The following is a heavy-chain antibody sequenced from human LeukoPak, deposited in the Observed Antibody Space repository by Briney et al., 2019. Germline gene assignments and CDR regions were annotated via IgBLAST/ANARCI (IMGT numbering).Heavy chain of an antibody. V-gene: IGHV4-61*02. CDR1: GGSISSGSYY. J-gene: IGHJ4*02. D-gene: IGHD6-19*01. Sequence: SETLSLTCTVSGGSISSGSYYWSWIRQPAGKGLEWIGRIYTSGSTNYNPSLKSRVTISADTSKNQFSLKLNSVTAADTALYYCAREYSSGWSGFDYWGQGTLVTVSS. CDR2: IYTSGST. CDR3: AREYSSGWSGFDY.